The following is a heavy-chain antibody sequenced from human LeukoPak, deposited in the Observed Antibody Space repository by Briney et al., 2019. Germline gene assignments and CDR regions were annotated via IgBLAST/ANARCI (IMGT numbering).Heavy chain of an antibody. CDR3: ARVRYYDSSGLPDVFDI. V-gene: IGHV3-21*01. CDR1: GFTFSSYS. J-gene: IGHJ3*02. Sequence: GGSLRLSCAASGFTFSSYSMNWVRQAPGKGLEWVSSISSSSSYIYYADSVKGRFTISRDNAKNPLYLQMNSLRAEDTAVYYCARVRYYDSSGLPDVFDIWGQGTMVTVSS. D-gene: IGHD3-22*01. CDR2: ISSSSSYI.